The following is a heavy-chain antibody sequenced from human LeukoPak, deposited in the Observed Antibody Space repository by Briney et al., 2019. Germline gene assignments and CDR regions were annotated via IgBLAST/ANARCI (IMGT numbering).Heavy chain of an antibody. CDR3: VRDRGRASVDY. D-gene: IGHD1-26*01. CDR1: GFTFAGYW. J-gene: IGHJ4*02. CDR2: IKQDASEE. Sequence: GGSLRLSCAASGFTFAGYWISWVRQGPGKGLEWVANIKQDASEEYYVDSVKGRFTISRDNAKNSLYLQMNSLRAEDTAVYYCVRDRGRASVDYWGQGTLVTVSS. V-gene: IGHV3-7*01.